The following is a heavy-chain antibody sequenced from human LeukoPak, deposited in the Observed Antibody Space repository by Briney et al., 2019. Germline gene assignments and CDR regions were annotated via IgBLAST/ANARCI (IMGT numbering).Heavy chain of an antibody. CDR3: ARAGDSSGYSDY. J-gene: IGHJ4*02. Sequence: PSETLSLTCTVSGGSISSSSYYWSWIRQPPGKGLEWIGEINHSGSTNYNPSLKSRVTISVDTSKNQFSLKLSSVTAADTAVYYCARAGDSSGYSDYWGQGILVTVSS. CDR2: INHSGST. CDR1: GGSISSSSYY. V-gene: IGHV4-39*07. D-gene: IGHD3-22*01.